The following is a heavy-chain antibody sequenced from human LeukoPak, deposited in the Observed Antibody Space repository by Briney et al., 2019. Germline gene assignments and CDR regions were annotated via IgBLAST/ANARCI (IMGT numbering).Heavy chain of an antibody. CDR3: ARRKVAAEIDY. CDR2: ISNTGST. V-gene: IGHV4-4*07. J-gene: IGHJ4*02. D-gene: IGHD6-13*01. Sequence: SETLSLTCTVSGGSISSYYWSWIRQPAGKELEWIGRISNTGSTNYSSSLKSRVTLFVDTSKNQFSLKLTSVTAADTAIYYCARRKVAAEIDYWGQGTLVTVSS. CDR1: GGSISSYY.